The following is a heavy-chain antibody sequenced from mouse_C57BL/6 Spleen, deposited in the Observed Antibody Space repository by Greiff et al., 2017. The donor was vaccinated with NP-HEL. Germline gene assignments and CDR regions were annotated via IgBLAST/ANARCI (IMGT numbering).Heavy chain of an antibody. Sequence: QVQLKQSGAELVRPGASVTLSCKASGYTFTDYEMHWVKQTPVHGLEWIGAIDPETGGTAYNQKFKGKAILTADKSSSTAYMELRSLTSEDSAVYYCTRRNYSNYGAMDYWGQGTSVTVSS. J-gene: IGHJ4*01. CDR2: IDPETGGT. CDR3: TRRNYSNYGAMDY. CDR1: GYTFTDYE. D-gene: IGHD2-5*01. V-gene: IGHV1-15*01.